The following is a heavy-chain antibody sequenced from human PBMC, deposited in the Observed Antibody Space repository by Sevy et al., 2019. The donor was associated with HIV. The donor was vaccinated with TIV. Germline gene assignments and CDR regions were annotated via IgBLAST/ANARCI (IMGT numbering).Heavy chain of an antibody. V-gene: IGHV3-49*03. CDR2: IRSKVYGETR. CDR1: GFKFGDYV. D-gene: IGHD3-10*01. J-gene: IGHJ6*02. CDR3: TRARYYYDSGSYYGMDV. Sequence: GGSLRLSCRASGFKFGDYVMIWFRQAPGKGLDWVGFIRSKVYGETREYAAAVKGGVTISRDDSKGIAYLQMNSLKTEDTARYFCTRARYYYDSGSYYGMDVWGQGTTVTVSS.